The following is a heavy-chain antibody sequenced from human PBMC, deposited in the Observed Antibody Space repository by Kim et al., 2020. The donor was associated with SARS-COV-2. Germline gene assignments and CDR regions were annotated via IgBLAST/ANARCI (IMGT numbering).Heavy chain of an antibody. J-gene: IGHJ6*02. CDR3: ARDGSGSYYNPLGYYYYGMDV. CDR1: GFTFSSYG. D-gene: IGHD3-10*01. Sequence: GGSLRLSCAASGFTFSSYGMHWVRQAPGKGLEWVAVIWYDGSNKYYADSVKGRFTISRDNSKNTLYLQMNSLRAEDTAVYYCARDGSGSYYNPLGYYYYGMDVWGQGTTVTVSS. V-gene: IGHV3-33*01. CDR2: IWYDGSNK.